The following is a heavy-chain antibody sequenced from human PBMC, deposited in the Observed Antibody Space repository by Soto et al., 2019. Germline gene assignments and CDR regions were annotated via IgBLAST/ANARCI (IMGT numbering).Heavy chain of an antibody. CDR3: ARSSAGVFGIIIEGSNWLAP. CDR1: GFTFSSYG. J-gene: IGHJ5*02. V-gene: IGHV3-30*03. D-gene: IGHD3-16*02. Sequence: VGSLRLSCAASGFTFSSYGMHWFRQAPVNGLEWVAVISYDGSNKYYADSVKGRFTISRDNSKNTLYLQMNSLRSEDTAIYYCARSSAGVFGIIIEGSNWLAPWGQGSLVTVSS. CDR2: ISYDGSNK.